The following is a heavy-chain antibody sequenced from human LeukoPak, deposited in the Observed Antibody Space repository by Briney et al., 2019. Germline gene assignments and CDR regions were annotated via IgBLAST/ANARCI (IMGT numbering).Heavy chain of an antibody. Sequence: SEPLSLPSPAPGGSISSYYWSWIRPPPGQGLEWIGYIHTSASTNYRPSLKSRVSMSVGTSKSQFSLKVSSVPAAQTAVYYCASYYDILTGYSGFDYWGQGTLGTVSS. D-gene: IGHD3-9*01. V-gene: IGHV4-4*09. CDR2: IHTSAST. CDR3: ASYYDILTGYSGFDY. J-gene: IGHJ4*02. CDR1: GGSISSYY.